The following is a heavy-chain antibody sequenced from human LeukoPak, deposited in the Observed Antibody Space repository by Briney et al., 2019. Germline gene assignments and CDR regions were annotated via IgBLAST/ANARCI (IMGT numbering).Heavy chain of an antibody. CDR3: ARALVTYGYMRFAY. J-gene: IGHJ4*02. V-gene: IGHV3-23*01. D-gene: IGHD5-18*01. CDR2: INGGGDAT. Sequence: GGSPGLSCAASGFTFVSYAMTWVRQAPGMGLEWVSAINGGGDATYYADSVKGRFTISRDKSTNTLFLQMSSLRAEDSATYYCARALVTYGYMRFAYWGQGTLVTVSS. CDR1: GFTFVSYA.